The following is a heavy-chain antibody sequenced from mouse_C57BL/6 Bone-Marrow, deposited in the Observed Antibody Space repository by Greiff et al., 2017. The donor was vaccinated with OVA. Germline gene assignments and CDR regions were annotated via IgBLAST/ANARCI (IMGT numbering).Heavy chain of an antibody. Sequence: VQLQQPGAELVKPGASVKLSCKASGYTFTSYWMHWVKQRPGQGLEWIGMIHPNSGSTNYNEKFKSKATVTVDKSSSTAYMQLSSLTSEDSAVYYCASCGDDYDGLDYWGQGTLVTVSA. CDR2: IHPNSGST. CDR3: ASCGDDYDGLDY. J-gene: IGHJ3*01. CDR1: GYTFTSYW. V-gene: IGHV1-64*01. D-gene: IGHD2-4*01.